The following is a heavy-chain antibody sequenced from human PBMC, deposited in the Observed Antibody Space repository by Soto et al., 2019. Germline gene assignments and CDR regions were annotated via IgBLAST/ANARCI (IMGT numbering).Heavy chain of an antibody. CDR1: GFTFSSYW. CDR3: ARGVPGYYAVDV. CDR2: INGDGSTT. D-gene: IGHD3-16*01. V-gene: IGHV3-74*01. Sequence: EVQLVESGGGLVQPGESLRVSCAASGFTFSSYWIHWVRQAPVKGLVWVSRINGDGSTTNYADSAKGRFTIFRDNVKNTVYLQMNSLRADDTALYFCARGVPGYYAVDVWGQGTTVTVSS. J-gene: IGHJ6*02.